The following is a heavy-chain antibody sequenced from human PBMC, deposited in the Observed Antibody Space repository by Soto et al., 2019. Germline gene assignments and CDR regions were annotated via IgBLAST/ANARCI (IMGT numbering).Heavy chain of an antibody. CDR3: APRHSYCSGGSCYSGFDY. J-gene: IGHJ4*02. Sequence: QITLKESGPTLVKPTQTLTLTCTFSGFSLSTSGVGVGWIRQPPGKALEWLALFYWDDDKRYSPSLKSSLTFTKDTYKSQVVLKITNMDPVETSTYYCAPRHSYCSGGSCYSGFDYWGQGTLVTVSS. CDR2: FYWDDDK. CDR1: GFSLSTSGVG. D-gene: IGHD2-15*01. V-gene: IGHV2-5*02.